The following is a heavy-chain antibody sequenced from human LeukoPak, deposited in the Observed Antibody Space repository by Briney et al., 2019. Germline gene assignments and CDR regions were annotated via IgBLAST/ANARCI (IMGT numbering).Heavy chain of an antibody. V-gene: IGHV1-2*02. CDR1: GYTFTSYY. Sequence: ASVKVSCKASGYTFTSYYMHWVRQAPGQGLEWMGIINPSGGGTNYAQKFQGRVTMTRDTSISTAYMELSRLRSDDTAVYYCARAKENYYDSSGYYYWGQGTLVTVSS. CDR2: INPSGGGT. J-gene: IGHJ4*02. CDR3: ARAKENYYDSSGYYY. D-gene: IGHD3-22*01.